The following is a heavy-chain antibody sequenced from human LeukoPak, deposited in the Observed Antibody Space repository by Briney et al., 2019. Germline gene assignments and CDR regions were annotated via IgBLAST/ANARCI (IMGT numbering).Heavy chain of an antibody. V-gene: IGHV6-1*01. J-gene: IGHJ5*02. CDR1: GDSVSSNSAA. D-gene: IGHD5-12*01. CDR3: ARAGHSGYDSGVGRFDP. Sequence: SQTLSLTCAISGDSVSSNSAAWNWIRQSPSRGLEWLGRTYYRSKWYNDYAVSAKSRITINPDTSKNQFSLQLNSVTPEDTAVYYCARAGHSGYDSGVGRFDPWGQGTLVTVSS. CDR2: TYYRSKWYN.